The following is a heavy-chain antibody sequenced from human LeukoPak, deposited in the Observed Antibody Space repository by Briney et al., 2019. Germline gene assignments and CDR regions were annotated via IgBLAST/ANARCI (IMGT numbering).Heavy chain of an antibody. CDR1: GFPFSSYA. V-gene: IGHV3-23*01. D-gene: IGHD1-14*01. Sequence: GGSLRLSCAASGFPFSSYAMSWVRQAPGKGLEWVSTISNSDDSTYYAGSVKGRFTISRDNSENTLFLRMNSLRAEDTAVYYCAKATGYLLWGQGTLVIVSS. J-gene: IGHJ4*02. CDR2: ISNSDDST. CDR3: AKATGYLL.